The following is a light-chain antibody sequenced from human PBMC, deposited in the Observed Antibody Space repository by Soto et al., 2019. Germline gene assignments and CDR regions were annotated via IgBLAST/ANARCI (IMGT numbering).Light chain of an antibody. Sequence: EIVLTQSPGTLSLSPGERATLSCRASQSVSRNYLAWYQQKPGQAPRLLIYGASSRATGIPDRFRGSGSGTDFTLTISRLEPEDLAVYYCQQYGSSPWTFGQGTKVEIK. CDR3: QQYGSSPWT. V-gene: IGKV3-20*01. CDR1: QSVSRNY. J-gene: IGKJ1*01. CDR2: GAS.